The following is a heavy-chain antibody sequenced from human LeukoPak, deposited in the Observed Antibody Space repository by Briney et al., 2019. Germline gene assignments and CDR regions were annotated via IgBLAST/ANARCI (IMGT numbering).Heavy chain of an antibody. CDR3: ARGVGYSYGATHYFDY. CDR1: GGSISSGGYY. V-gene: IGHV4-31*03. D-gene: IGHD5-18*01. Sequence: SETLSLTCTVSGGSISSGGYYWSWIRQHPGKGLEWIGYTYYSGSTYYNPSLKSRVTISVDTSKNQFSLKLSSVTAADTAVYYCARGVGYSYGATHYFDYWGQGTLVTVSS. J-gene: IGHJ4*02. CDR2: TYYSGST.